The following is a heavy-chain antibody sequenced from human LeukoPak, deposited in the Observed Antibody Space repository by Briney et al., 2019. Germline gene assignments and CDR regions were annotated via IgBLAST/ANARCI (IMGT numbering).Heavy chain of an antibody. CDR1: GYTFTDYY. J-gene: IGHJ4*02. CDR3: ARDRGYWLGYFDY. Sequence: ASVKVSCKASGYTFTDYYMHWVRRAPGQGLEWMGWINPKSGGTNFAQKFQGRVTMTRDTSISTAYMELSRLTSDDTVVYYCARDRGYWLGYFDYWGQGTLVTVSS. V-gene: IGHV1-2*02. D-gene: IGHD3-22*01. CDR2: INPKSGGT.